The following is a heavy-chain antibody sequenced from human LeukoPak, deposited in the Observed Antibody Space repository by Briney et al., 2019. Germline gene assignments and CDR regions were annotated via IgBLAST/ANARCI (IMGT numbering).Heavy chain of an antibody. CDR2: IYYSGNT. J-gene: IGHJ5*02. CDR1: GDSITATSYY. CDR3: ARQIRYTYDPNWFHP. D-gene: IGHD5-12*01. V-gene: IGHV4-39*01. Sequence: SETLSLTCSVSGDSITATSYYWAWIRQPPGEGLEWIGGIYYSGNTNYDPSLQSRVTISVDTSKNQFSLSLSSVTAADTAVYYCARQIRYTYDPNWFHPWGQGTLVTVSS.